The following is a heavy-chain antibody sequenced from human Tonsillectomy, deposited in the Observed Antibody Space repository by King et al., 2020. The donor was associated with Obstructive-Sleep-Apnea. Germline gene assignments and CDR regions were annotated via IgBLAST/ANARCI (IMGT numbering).Heavy chain of an antibody. V-gene: IGHV1-18*04. Sequence: QLVQSGAEVKKPGASVKVSCKASGYTFTSYGISWVRQAPGQGLEWMGWISTYNGNVNYAQKFQGRVTMTTDTATSTAYMDLRSLRSDDTAGYYCARSVVVGDASEANYYGMDVWGQGTTVTVPS. CDR2: ISTYNGNV. D-gene: IGHD2-15*01. J-gene: IGHJ6*02. CDR3: ARSVVVGDASEANYYGMDV. CDR1: GYTFTSYG.